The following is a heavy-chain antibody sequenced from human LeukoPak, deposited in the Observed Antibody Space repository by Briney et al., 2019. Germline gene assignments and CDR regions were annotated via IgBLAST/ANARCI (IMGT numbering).Heavy chain of an antibody. CDR1: GFTFSRSW. Sequence: GGSLRLSCAASGFTFSRSWMRWVRQAPGKGLEWVANIKEDGSGKKYVDSVKGRFTVSRDNARNSLYLQMNSLRVEDTAVYYCVGGGALDFWGQGTMVIVSS. V-gene: IGHV3-7*01. D-gene: IGHD3-16*01. J-gene: IGHJ3*01. CDR2: IKEDGSGK. CDR3: VGGGALDF.